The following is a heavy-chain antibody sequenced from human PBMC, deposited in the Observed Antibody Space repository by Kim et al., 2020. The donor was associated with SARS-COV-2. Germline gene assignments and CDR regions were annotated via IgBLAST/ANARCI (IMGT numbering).Heavy chain of an antibody. Sequence: GGSLRLSCDASGFTFSNTVMNWVRQAPGKGLEWVSSISGTGSFIYYADSVKGRFTISRDNAKNSLHLQMNSLRVEDTAVYFCVREYKHYFDYWGQGTLIT. D-gene: IGHD1-20*01. J-gene: IGHJ4*02. V-gene: IGHV3-21*01. CDR1: GFTFSNTV. CDR3: VREYKHYFDY. CDR2: ISGTGSFI.